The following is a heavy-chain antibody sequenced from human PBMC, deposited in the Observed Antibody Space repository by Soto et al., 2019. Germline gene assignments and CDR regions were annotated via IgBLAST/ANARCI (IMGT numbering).Heavy chain of an antibody. V-gene: IGHV2-70*04. CDR1: GFSLSTSGMR. CDR2: IDWDDDK. Sequence: SGPTLVNPTQTLTLTCTFSGFSLSTSGMRVSWIRQPPGKALEWLARIDWDDDKLYSTSLKTRLTISKDTSKNQVVLTMTNMDPVDTATYYCARSIVAAGNRWFDPWGQGTLVTVSS. D-gene: IGHD6-13*01. J-gene: IGHJ5*02. CDR3: ARSIVAAGNRWFDP.